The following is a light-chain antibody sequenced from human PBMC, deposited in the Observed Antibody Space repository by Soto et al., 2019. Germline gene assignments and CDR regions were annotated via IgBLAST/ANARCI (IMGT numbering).Light chain of an antibody. CDR2: QVS. CDR1: VSDIGGFYY. CDR3: SSYSSSSTFYV. J-gene: IGLJ1*01. V-gene: IGLV2-14*01. Sequence: QSLLTQPASVSGSPGQSITISCTGTVSDIGGFYYVSWYQHHPGKDPKPMIYQVSNRPSGVSNRFSGSKYGNTASLTISGLQAEDEADYFCSSYSSSSTFYVFGAGTKVTVL.